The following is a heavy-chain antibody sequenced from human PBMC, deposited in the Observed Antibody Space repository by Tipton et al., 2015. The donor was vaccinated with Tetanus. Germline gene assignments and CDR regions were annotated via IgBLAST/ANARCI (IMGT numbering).Heavy chain of an antibody. CDR1: GFTFKSYT. CDR2: ISGSRLTP. D-gene: IGHD1-14*01. Sequence: GSLRLSCAASGFTFKSYTMNWLRQAPGNGLEWVAAISGSRLTPYYADSLKGRFTISRDNSKNTLSLQLNSLRADDTAIYYCAKEALGVLNLWGNGTTVIVSS. CDR3: AKEALGVLNL. J-gene: IGHJ6*04. V-gene: IGHV3-23*01.